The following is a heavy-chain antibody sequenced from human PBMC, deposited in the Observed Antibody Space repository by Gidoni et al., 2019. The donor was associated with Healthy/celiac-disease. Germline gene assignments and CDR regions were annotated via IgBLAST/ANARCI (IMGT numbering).Heavy chain of an antibody. Sequence: EVQLVESGGGLVQPGRSLRLSCTASGFTFGDYAMSWVRQAPGKGLEWVGFSRSKAYGGTTEYAASVKGRFTISRDDSKSIAYLQMNSLKTEDTAVYYCTTYCSSTSCYLDLVYWGQGTLVTVSS. J-gene: IGHJ4*02. CDR3: TTYCSSTSCYLDLVY. CDR2: SRSKAYGGTT. CDR1: GFTFGDYA. D-gene: IGHD2-2*01. V-gene: IGHV3-49*04.